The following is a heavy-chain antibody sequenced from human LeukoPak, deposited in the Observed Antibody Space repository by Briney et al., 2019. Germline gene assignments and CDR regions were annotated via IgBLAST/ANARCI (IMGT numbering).Heavy chain of an antibody. Sequence: PSETLSLTCTVSGASISSGGYCWSWIRQPPGKGLEWIGYIYHSGNSYYNPSLKSRVTISVDRSKTQLSLKLSSVTGADTAVYYCARVKGEGDYGVPFDYWGQGTLVTVSS. CDR3: ARVKGEGDYGVPFDY. J-gene: IGHJ4*02. CDR2: IYHSGNS. D-gene: IGHD4-17*01. V-gene: IGHV4-30-2*01. CDR1: GASISSGGYC.